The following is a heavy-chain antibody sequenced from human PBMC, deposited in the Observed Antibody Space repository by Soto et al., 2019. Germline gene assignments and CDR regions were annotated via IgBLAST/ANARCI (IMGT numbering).Heavy chain of an antibody. CDR3: ARRWGSAADY. CDR1: GGSISSYY. V-gene: IGHV4-59*08. J-gene: IGHJ4*02. Sequence: QVQLQESGPGLVKPSETLSLTCTVSGGSISSYYWSWIRQPPGKGLEWIGYIYYSGSTNYNPSLXSCAXIXIDTSKHQFSLKLSSVTAAAPAVYYCARRWGSAADYWGQGTLVTVSS. D-gene: IGHD2-15*01. CDR2: IYYSGST.